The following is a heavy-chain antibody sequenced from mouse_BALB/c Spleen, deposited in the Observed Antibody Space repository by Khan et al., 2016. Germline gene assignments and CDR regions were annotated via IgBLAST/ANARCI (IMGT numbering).Heavy chain of an antibody. D-gene: IGHD2-2*01. V-gene: IGHV1S34*01. Sequence: LVKTGASVKISCKASGYSFTGYYMHWVKQSHGKSLEWIGYISCYNGAPVYNQRFKGKATCTVDTSSNTAYMQFNSLTSEDSAVYYCARPHYGFDEGYYFDYWGQGTTLTVAS. J-gene: IGHJ2*01. CDR1: GYSFTGYY. CDR2: ISCYNGAP. CDR3: ARPHYGFDEGYYFDY.